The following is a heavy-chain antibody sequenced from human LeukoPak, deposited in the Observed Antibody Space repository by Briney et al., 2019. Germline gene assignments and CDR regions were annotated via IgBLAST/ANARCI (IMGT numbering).Heavy chain of an antibody. D-gene: IGHD6-6*01. V-gene: IGHV4-59*01. J-gene: IGHJ5*02. CDR1: GGSISSYY. CDR3: ARDGIAARPGWFDP. Sequence: SETLSLTCTVSGGSISSYYWSWIRQPPGKGLEWIGYIYYSGSTNYNPSLKSRVTISVDTSKNQFSLRLSSVTAADTAVYYCARDGIAARPGWFDPWGQGTLVTVSS. CDR2: IYYSGST.